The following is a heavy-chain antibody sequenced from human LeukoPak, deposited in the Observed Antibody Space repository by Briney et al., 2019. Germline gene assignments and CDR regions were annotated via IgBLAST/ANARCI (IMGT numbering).Heavy chain of an antibody. V-gene: IGHV3-7*01. Sequence: PGGSLRLSCAASGFTFSNYSMNWVRQAPGKGLEWVADIKQGGTVKFYVDSVKGRFTISRDDAKNSVSLQMDSLRVEDTAVYYCARGPNYGSRSDFLDSWGQGTQVTVSS. CDR3: ARGPNYGSRSDFLDS. CDR2: IKQGGTVK. CDR1: GFTFSNYS. J-gene: IGHJ5*01. D-gene: IGHD3-10*01.